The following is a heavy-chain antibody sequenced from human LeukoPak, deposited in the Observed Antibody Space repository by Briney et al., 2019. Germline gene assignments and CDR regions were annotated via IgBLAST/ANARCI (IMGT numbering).Heavy chain of an antibody. V-gene: IGHV4-59*08. CDR1: SGSITNYY. CDR3: AGHGVDDSGSYFGNWFDP. Sequence: SETLSLTCTVSSGSITNYYWSWIRQPPGKELEWIGYIYYSGNTNYDPSLQSRVTISVDTSKNQLSLKLRSVTAADTAVYYWAGHGVDDSGSYFGNWFDPWGQGTLVTVSS. CDR2: IYYSGNT. J-gene: IGHJ5*02. D-gene: IGHD3-10*01.